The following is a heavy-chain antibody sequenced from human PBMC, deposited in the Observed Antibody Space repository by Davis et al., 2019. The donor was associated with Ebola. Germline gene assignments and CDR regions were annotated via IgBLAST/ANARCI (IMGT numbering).Heavy chain of an antibody. V-gene: IGHV3-13*01. CDR1: GFSFRTYD. Sequence: GESLKISCAASGFSFRTYDMHWVRQVTGKTLESVSAIGTAGDTYYPASVKGRFTISRENARNSLYLQMNSLRTEDTAVYYCVRPAFGSHYFDYWGQGILVTVSS. J-gene: IGHJ4*02. D-gene: IGHD2-2*01. CDR3: VRPAFGSHYFDY. CDR2: IGTAGDT.